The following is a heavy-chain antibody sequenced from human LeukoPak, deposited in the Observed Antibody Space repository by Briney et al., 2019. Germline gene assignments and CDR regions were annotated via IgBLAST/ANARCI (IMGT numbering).Heavy chain of an antibody. D-gene: IGHD1-26*01. CDR2: ISGSGGST. CDR1: GLTFSSYA. Sequence: GGSLRLSCAASGLTFSSYAMSWVRQAPGKGLEWVSAISGSGGSTYYADSVKGRFTISRDNSKNTLYLQMNSLRAEDTAVYYCAKGGAYYYYGMDVWGQGTTVTVSS. CDR3: AKGGAYYYYGMDV. J-gene: IGHJ6*02. V-gene: IGHV3-23*01.